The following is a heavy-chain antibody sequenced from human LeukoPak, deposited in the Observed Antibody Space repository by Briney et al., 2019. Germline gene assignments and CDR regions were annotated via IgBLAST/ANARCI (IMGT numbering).Heavy chain of an antibody. CDR2: ISAYNGNT. D-gene: IGHD4-23*01. CDR3: ARDHSYGGKELAY. CDR1: GYTFSSYG. Sequence: ASVKVSCKASGYTFSSYGMSWVRQAPGQSLEWMGWISAYNGNTNYAQKFQDRVTVTTDTSTSTAYMELRSLRSDDTAVYYCARDHSYGGKELAYWGQGTLVTVSS. J-gene: IGHJ4*02. V-gene: IGHV1-18*01.